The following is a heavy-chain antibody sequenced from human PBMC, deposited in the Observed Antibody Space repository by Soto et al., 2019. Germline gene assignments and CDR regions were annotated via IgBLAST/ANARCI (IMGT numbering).Heavy chain of an antibody. V-gene: IGHV5-10-1*01. D-gene: IGHD2-2*01. J-gene: IGHJ6*02. Sequence: GESLKISCKGSGYSFTSYWISWVRQMPGKGLDCMGRIDPSDSYTTYSPSFQGHVTISADKSISTAYLQWSSLKASDTARYYWSRHVLGYCSRTRCYVAHYGMDVWGQGTTDTVSS. CDR1: GYSFTSYW. CDR2: IDPSDSYT. CDR3: SRHVLGYCSRTRCYVAHYGMDV.